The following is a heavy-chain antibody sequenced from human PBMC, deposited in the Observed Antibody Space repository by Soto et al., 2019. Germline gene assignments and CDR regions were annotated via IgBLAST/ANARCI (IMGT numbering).Heavy chain of an antibody. Sequence: GSLRLSCAAAGFTFSSYGMHWVRQAPGKGLEWVAVIWYDGSNKYYADSVKGRFTISRDNSKNTLYLQMNSLRAEDTAAYYCGINYDSRGYYGKTPFFLDSWGRGPLVSV. CDR1: GFTFSSYG. J-gene: IGHJ5*02. V-gene: IGHV3-33*01. D-gene: IGHD3-22*01. CDR2: IWYDGSNK. CDR3: GINYDSRGYYGKTPFFLDS.